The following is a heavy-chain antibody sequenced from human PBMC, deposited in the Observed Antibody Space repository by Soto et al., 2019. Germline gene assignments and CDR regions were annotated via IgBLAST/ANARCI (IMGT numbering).Heavy chain of an antibody. J-gene: IGHJ4*02. V-gene: IGHV1-46*01. CDR1: GYTFTSYY. CDR2: INPSGGST. D-gene: IGHD2-15*01. CDR3: ARNVVVVAGYDY. Sequence: ASVKVSCKASGYTFTSYYMHWVRQAPGQGLEWMGIINPSGGSTSYAQKFQGRVTMTADTSTSTAYMELSSLRSEDTAVYYCARNVVVVAGYDYWGQGTLVTVSS.